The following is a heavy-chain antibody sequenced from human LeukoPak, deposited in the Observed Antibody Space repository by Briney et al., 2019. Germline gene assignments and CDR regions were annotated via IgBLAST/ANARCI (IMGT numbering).Heavy chain of an antibody. D-gene: IGHD4-23*01. CDR3: ARDPANSWAMDV. J-gene: IGHJ6*02. CDR2: ISYNGSSN. CDR1: GFTFNTYA. V-gene: IGHV3-30-3*01. Sequence: PGMSLRLSCAASGFTFNTYALHWVRQAPGKGLEWVAVISYNGSSNYYADSVKGRFTISRDNSKNTLYLQMNSLRAEDTAVYYCARDPANSWAMDVWGQGTTVTVSS.